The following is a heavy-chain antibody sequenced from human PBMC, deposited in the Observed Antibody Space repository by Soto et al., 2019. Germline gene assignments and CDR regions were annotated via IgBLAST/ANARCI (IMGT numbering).Heavy chain of an antibody. J-gene: IGHJ6*01. CDR3: ARDRLDYRAASDTRYYYYCGMDV. CDR1: GFPFSSYE. D-gene: IGHD6-13*01. Sequence: EVQLVESGGGLVQPGGSLRLSCAASGFPFSSYEMNWVRQAPGKGLEWVSYISSSGSTIYYADSVKGRFTISRDNAKNSLYLQMKSLRAEDTAVYYCARDRLDYRAASDTRYYYYCGMDVWGQGTTVTVSS. V-gene: IGHV3-48*03. CDR2: ISSSGSTI.